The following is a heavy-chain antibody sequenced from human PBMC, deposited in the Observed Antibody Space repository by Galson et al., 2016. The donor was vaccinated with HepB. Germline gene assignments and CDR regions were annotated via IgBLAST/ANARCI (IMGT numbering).Heavy chain of an antibody. J-gene: IGHJ6*04. V-gene: IGHV3-23*01. CDR1: GFTFRNYG. D-gene: IGHD1-26*01. CDR3: VQGSTAPAV. Sequence: LRLSCAASGFTFRNYGMTWVRQAPGKGLEVVSSISRSGDSTDHAGSVKGRFTISRDNSKNTLSLQMNSLTADDTAIYYCVQGSTAPAVWGKGTTVTVSS. CDR2: ISRSGDST.